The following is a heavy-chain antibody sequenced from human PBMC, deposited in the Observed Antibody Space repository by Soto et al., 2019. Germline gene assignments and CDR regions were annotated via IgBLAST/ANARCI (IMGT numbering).Heavy chain of an antibody. Sequence: GGSLRLSCAASGFTFSSYSMNWVRQAPGKGLEWVSSISSSSSYIYYADSVKGRFTISRDNAKNSLYLQMNSLRAEDTAVYYCARGYLRFLEWTPLDYWGQGTLVTVSS. V-gene: IGHV3-21*01. CDR3: ARGYLRFLEWTPLDY. CDR2: ISSSSSYI. D-gene: IGHD3-3*01. CDR1: GFTFSSYS. J-gene: IGHJ4*02.